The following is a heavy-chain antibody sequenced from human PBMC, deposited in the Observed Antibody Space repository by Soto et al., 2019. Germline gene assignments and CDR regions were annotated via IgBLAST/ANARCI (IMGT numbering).Heavy chain of an antibody. D-gene: IGHD6-19*01. V-gene: IGHV3-11*01. CDR3: ARDHVAVAVYNWFDP. CDR1: GFTFSDYY. CDR2: ISSSGSTI. J-gene: IGHJ5*02. Sequence: GGSLRLSCAASGFTFSDYYMSWIRQAPGKGLEWVSYISSSGSTIYYADSVKGRFTISRDNAKNSLYLQMNSLRAEDTAVYYCARDHVAVAVYNWFDPWGQGTLVTVSS.